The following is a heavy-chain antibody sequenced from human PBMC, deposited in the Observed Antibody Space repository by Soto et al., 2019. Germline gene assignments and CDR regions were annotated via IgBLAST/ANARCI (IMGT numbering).Heavy chain of an antibody. J-gene: IGHJ6*02. CDR1: GFSVDDYA. CDR3: AKDRGGVAAAIGYYGMYV. D-gene: IGHD2-2*01. Sequence: EVQLVESGGGLVQPGRSLRLSCAVSGFSVDDYAMHWVRQAPGKGLQWFSGISWNSGSIGYADSVRGRFTISRDNSKKSLYMQMNSLRAEDTALYYCAKDRGGVAAAIGYYGMYVWGQGTTVTVS. V-gene: IGHV3-9*01. CDR2: ISWNSGSI.